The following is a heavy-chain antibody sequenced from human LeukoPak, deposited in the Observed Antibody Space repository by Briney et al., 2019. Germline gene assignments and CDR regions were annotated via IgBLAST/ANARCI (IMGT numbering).Heavy chain of an antibody. D-gene: IGHD6-6*01. J-gene: IGHJ4*02. V-gene: IGHV3-23*01. CDR1: GLTFSSYA. CDR3: AKDVGAARPFLY. CDR2: ISGSGGRT. Sequence: GGSLRLSCAASGLTFSSYAMNWVRQAPGKGLEWVSAISGSGGRTYYADSVKGRFTISRDNSKNSLYLQMDSLRTEDTALYYCAKDVGAARPFLYWGQGALVTVSS.